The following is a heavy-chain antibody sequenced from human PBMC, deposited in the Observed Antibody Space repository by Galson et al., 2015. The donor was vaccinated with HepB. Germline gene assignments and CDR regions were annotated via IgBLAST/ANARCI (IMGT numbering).Heavy chain of an antibody. D-gene: IGHD3-22*01. CDR2: IIPILGIA. CDR1: GGTFSSYA. J-gene: IGHJ5*02. V-gene: IGHV1-69*10. Sequence: SVKVSCKASGGTFSSYAISWVRQAPGQGLEWMGGIIPILGIANYAQKFQGRVTITADKSTSTAYMELSSLRSEDTAVYYCARARGGYYDSSGLGWFDPWGQGTLVTVSS. CDR3: ARARGGYYDSSGLGWFDP.